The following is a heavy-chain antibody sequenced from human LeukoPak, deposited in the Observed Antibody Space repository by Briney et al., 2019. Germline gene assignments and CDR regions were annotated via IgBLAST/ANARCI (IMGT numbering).Heavy chain of an antibody. CDR3: AREQPWTTCAFDS. CDR1: GGSISSSSYY. V-gene: IGHV4-39*02. D-gene: IGHD4-17*01. CDR2: IYYSGST. Sequence: SETLSLTCTVSGGSISSSSYYWGWIRQPPGKGLEWIGSIYYSGSTYYNPSLKSRVTISVDTSKNQFYLKLSSVTAADTAVYYCAREQPWTTCAFDSWDQGTMVSVSA. J-gene: IGHJ3*02.